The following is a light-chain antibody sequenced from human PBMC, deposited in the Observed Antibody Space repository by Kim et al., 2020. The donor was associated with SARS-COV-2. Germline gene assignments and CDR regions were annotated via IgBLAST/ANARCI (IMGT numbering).Light chain of an antibody. CDR2: DVS. Sequence: SASCGDRVTITCRASQSIGTVLAWFQQKPGKAPNLLMCDVSILESGVPSRFSGSGSGTDFTLTISSLQPEDFATYYCQHYGSSLYTFGQWTKLDI. CDR1: QSIGTV. CDR3: QHYGSSLYT. J-gene: IGKJ2*01. V-gene: IGKV1-5*01.